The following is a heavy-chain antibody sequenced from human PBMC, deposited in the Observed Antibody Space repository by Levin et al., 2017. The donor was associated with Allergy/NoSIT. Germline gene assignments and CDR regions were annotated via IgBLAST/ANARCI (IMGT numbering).Heavy chain of an antibody. CDR3: ARDAGYSSSWYIGVDY. CDR1: GFTFSSYS. D-gene: IGHD6-13*01. J-gene: IGHJ4*02. Sequence: LSLTCAASGFTFSSYSMNWVRQAPGKGLEWVSSISSSSSYIYYADSVKGRFTISRDNAKNSLYLQMNSLRAEDTAVYYCARDAGYSSSWYIGVDYWGQGTLVTVSS. CDR2: ISSSSSYI. V-gene: IGHV3-21*01.